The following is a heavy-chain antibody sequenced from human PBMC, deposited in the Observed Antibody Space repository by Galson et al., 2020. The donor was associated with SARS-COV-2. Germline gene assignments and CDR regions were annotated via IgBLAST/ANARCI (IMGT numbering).Heavy chain of an antibody. J-gene: IGHJ4*02. D-gene: IGHD3-3*01. Sequence: GESLKISCAASGFTFSSYGVHWVRQAPGKGLEWVALIWYDGSSKYYADSVKGRFTISRDNSRNTLYLQMNSLRAEDTAVYYCATEFPIFGPLFYWGQGTLVTVSS. CDR2: IWYDGSSK. CDR1: GFTFSSYG. V-gene: IGHV3-33*01. CDR3: ATEFPIFGPLFY.